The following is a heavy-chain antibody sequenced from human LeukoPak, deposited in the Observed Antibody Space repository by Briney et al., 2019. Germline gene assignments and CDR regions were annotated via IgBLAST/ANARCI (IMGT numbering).Heavy chain of an antibody. Sequence: SETLSLTCTVSGGSISCYYWSWIRQPPGKGLEWIGYIYYSGSTNYNPSLKSRVTISVDTSKNQFSLKLSSVTAADTAVYYCARAYCSGGSCYPIFDYWGQGTLVTVSS. D-gene: IGHD2-15*01. CDR3: ARAYCSGGSCYPIFDY. CDR2: IYYSGST. J-gene: IGHJ4*02. V-gene: IGHV4-59*01. CDR1: GGSISCYY.